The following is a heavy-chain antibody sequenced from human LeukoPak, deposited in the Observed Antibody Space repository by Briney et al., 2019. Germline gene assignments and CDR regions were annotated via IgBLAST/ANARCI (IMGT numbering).Heavy chain of an antibody. CDR2: ISGSGVST. CDR1: GFTVSSNY. D-gene: IGHD3-3*01. CDR3: AKDVAGGYYSYYFDY. V-gene: IGHV3-23*01. J-gene: IGHJ4*02. Sequence: GGSLRLSCAASGFTVSSNYMSWVRQAPGKGLEWVSVISGSGVSTYYADSVKGRFTISRDNSKNTLYLQMNSLRAEDTAVYYCAKDVAGGYYSYYFDYWGQGTLVTVSS.